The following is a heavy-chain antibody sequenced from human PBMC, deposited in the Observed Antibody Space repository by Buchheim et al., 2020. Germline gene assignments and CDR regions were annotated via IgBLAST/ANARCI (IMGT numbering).Heavy chain of an antibody. Sequence: QVQLVESGGGVVQPGRSLRLSCAASGFTFSSYGMHWVRQAPGKGLEWVAVISYDGSNKYYADSVKGRFTISRDNSKNTLYLHMNSLRAEDTAVYYCAKDFYYYGSGRGYFDYWGQGTL. V-gene: IGHV3-30*18. CDR1: GFTFSSYG. CDR2: ISYDGSNK. D-gene: IGHD3-10*01. CDR3: AKDFYYYGSGRGYFDY. J-gene: IGHJ4*02.